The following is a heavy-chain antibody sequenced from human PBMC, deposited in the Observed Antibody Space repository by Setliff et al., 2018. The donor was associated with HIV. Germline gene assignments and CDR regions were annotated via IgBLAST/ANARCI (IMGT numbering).Heavy chain of an antibody. V-gene: IGHV4-38-2*02. J-gene: IGHJ5*02. Sequence: TLSLPCSVSGYSLSSASYWGWIRQSPEKGLEWIGSISLSGSTYYNPSLQSRVTISIDMSKNHFSLNLKSVTAADTAIYYCARGLTAPAAAGSWGQGMLVTVSS. CDR2: ISLSGST. CDR3: ARGLTAPAAAGS. D-gene: IGHD6-13*01. CDR1: GYSLSSASY.